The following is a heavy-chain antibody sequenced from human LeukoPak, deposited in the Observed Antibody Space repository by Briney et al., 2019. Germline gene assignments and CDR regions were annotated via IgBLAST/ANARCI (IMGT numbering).Heavy chain of an antibody. Sequence: GGSLRLSCAASGFIFSTYWVSWVRQAPGKGLEWVANIKQDGSEIYYVGSVKGRFTISRDNAKTSLYLQMNSLRAEDTAMYYCARGVNRPNYYYYGMDVWGQGTTVTVSS. CDR2: IKQDGSEI. CDR1: GFIFSTYW. J-gene: IGHJ6*02. D-gene: IGHD4-11*01. V-gene: IGHV3-7*01. CDR3: ARGVNRPNYYYYGMDV.